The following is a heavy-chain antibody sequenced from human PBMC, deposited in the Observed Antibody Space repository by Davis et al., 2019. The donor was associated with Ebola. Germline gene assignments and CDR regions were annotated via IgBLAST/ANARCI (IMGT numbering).Heavy chain of an antibody. Sequence: AASVKVSCKASGGTFSSYAISWVRQAPGQGLEWMGRIIPILGIANYAQKFQGRVTITADKSTSTAYMELSSLRSEDTAVYYCARGMVQGVNWFDPWGQGTLVTVSS. J-gene: IGHJ5*02. CDR2: IIPILGIA. D-gene: IGHD3-10*01. CDR3: ARGMVQGVNWFDP. V-gene: IGHV1-69*04. CDR1: GGTFSSYA.